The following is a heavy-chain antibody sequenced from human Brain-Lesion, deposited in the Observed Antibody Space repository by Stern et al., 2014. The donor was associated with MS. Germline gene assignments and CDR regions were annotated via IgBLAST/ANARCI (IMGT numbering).Heavy chain of an antibody. D-gene: IGHD1-26*01. CDR3: ARHDSVPRPSQLYSARDRGPGYFDY. CDR1: GGSISSSTYY. V-gene: IGHV4-39*01. J-gene: IGHJ4*02. CDR2: IYYSGFT. Sequence: QVQLVQSGPGLVKPSETLSLTCTVSGGSISSSTYYWAWIRQPPGKGLEWIGNIYYSGFTYYNPSLKSRVTISVDMSKNQFSLKLSSVTAADTAFYYCARHDSVPRPSQLYSARDRGPGYFDYWGQGTLVTVSS.